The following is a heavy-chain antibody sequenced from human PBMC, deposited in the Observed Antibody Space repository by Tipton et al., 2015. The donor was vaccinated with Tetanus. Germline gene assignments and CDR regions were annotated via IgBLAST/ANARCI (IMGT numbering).Heavy chain of an antibody. CDR3: ARTTRRWRHPDY. D-gene: IGHD5-24*01. V-gene: IGHV4-59*01. CDR1: GDSMTDFY. CDR2: IFYNGRT. Sequence: TLSLTCNVSGDSMTDFYWSWIRQPPGKGLEWIAYIFYNGRTQSNPSLKSRVSISVDTAKNQFSLQLKSVTAADTAIYYCARTTRRWRHPDYWGPGTLVTVSS. J-gene: IGHJ4*02.